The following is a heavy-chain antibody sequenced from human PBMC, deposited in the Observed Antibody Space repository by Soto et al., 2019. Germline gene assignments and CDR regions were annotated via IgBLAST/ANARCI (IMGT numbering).Heavy chain of an antibody. V-gene: IGHV3-30-3*01. CDR3: ATLLTEIYDILTGPSPYYMDV. J-gene: IGHJ6*03. CDR1: GFTFSSYA. D-gene: IGHD3-9*01. Sequence: GGSLRLSCAASGFTFSSYAMHWVRQAPGKGLEWVAVISYDGSNKYYADSVKGRFTISRDNSKNTLYLQMNSLRAEDTAVYYCATLLTEIYDILTGPSPYYMDVWGKGTTVTVSS. CDR2: ISYDGSNK.